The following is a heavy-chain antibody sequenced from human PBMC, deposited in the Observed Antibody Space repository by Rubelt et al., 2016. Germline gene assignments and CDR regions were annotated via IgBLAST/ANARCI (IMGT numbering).Heavy chain of an antibody. V-gene: IGHV3-30*04. CDR2: IPYDGSNK. J-gene: IGHJ4*02. Sequence: GLTFSSSAMHRVRQAPDKGLEWLAVIPYDGSNKYYADSVKGRFTIFSDNSKNTLYLQMNSLRAEDTAVYYCARGWPIVGTTALDYWGQGTLVTVSS. D-gene: IGHD1-26*01. CDR1: GLTFSSSA. CDR3: ARGWPIVGTTALDY.